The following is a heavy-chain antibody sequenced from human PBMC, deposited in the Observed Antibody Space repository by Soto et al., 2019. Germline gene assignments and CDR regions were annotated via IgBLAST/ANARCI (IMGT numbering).Heavy chain of an antibody. CDR3: ARTSTDYHDSSGYYAPFDY. Sequence: SGPTLVNPTQTLTLTCTFSGFSLSTSGMCVSWIRQPPGKALEWLALIDWDDDKYYSTSLKTRLTISKDTSKNQVVLTMTNTDPVDTATSYCARTSTDYHDSSGYYAPFDYWGQGTLVTVSS. D-gene: IGHD3-22*01. V-gene: IGHV2-70*01. J-gene: IGHJ4*02. CDR2: IDWDDDK. CDR1: GFSLSTSGMC.